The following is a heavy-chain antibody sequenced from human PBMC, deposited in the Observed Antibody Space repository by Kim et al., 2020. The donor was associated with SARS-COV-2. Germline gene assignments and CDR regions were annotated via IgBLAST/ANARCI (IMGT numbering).Heavy chain of an antibody. V-gene: IGHV1-46*01. CDR1: GYTFTSYY. Sequence: ASVKVSCKASGYTFTSYYIHWVRQAPGQGLEWMGRIDPSGGATSYTQSFQGRVTMTRDTSTSTVYMELSSLRSEDTAVYYCARGKPISPKLITGDFDYWGQGTLVTVS. D-gene: IGHD1-20*01. CDR3: ARGKPISPKLITGDFDY. J-gene: IGHJ4*02. CDR2: IDPSGGAT.